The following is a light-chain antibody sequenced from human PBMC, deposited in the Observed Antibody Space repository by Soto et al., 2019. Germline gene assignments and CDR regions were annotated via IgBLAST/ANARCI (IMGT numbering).Light chain of an antibody. CDR1: SSNIGNNY. CDR3: ATWDSSLSAVV. J-gene: IGLJ2*01. CDR2: DNY. V-gene: IGLV1-51*01. Sequence: QSVLTQPPSVSVTPGQKVTISCSGSSSNIGNNYVSWYQQFPGAAPKLLIYDNYWRPSGIPDRFSASKSGTSATLGITGLQTGDEADYYCATWDSSLSAVVVGGGTQLTVL.